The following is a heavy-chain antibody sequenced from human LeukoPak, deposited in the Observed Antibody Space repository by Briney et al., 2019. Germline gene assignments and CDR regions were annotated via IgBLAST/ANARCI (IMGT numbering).Heavy chain of an antibody. CDR3: ARGDYRLYYYMDV. CDR1: GYTFTGYY. V-gene: IGHV1-2*02. Sequence: ASVKVSCKASGYTFTGYYMHWVRQAPGQGLEWMGWINPNSGGTNYAQKFQGRVTMTRDTSISTAYMELSRLTSDDTAVYYCARGDYRLYYYMDVWGRGTTVTISS. J-gene: IGHJ6*03. CDR2: INPNSGGT. D-gene: IGHD4-17*01.